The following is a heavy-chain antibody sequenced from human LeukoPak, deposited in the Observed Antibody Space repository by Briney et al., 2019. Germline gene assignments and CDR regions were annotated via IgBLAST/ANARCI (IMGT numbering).Heavy chain of an antibody. Sequence: PGGSLRLSCAASGFTFSSYTMNWVRQAPGKGLEWVSSISSSSSAIYYAASVKGRFTISRDNAKNSLYLQMDSLRAEDTAVYYCASNMRALYYYGMDVWGQGTTVTVSS. V-gene: IGHV3-48*01. D-gene: IGHD2/OR15-2a*01. CDR3: ASNMRALYYYGMDV. CDR1: GFTFSSYT. J-gene: IGHJ6*02. CDR2: ISSSSSAI.